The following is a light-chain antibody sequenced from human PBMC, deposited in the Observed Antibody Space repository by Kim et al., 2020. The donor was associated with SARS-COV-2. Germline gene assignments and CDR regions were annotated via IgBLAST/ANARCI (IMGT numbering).Light chain of an antibody. Sequence: EIVLTQFPGTLSLSPGARATLSCRASQSVSSSYVAWYQQKPGQAPRLLIYGASRRATGIPDRFSGSGSGTDFTLTISRLEPEDFAVYYCQQYGSSPRTFGQGTKVEIK. CDR1: QSVSSSY. V-gene: IGKV3-20*01. J-gene: IGKJ1*01. CDR3: QQYGSSPRT. CDR2: GAS.